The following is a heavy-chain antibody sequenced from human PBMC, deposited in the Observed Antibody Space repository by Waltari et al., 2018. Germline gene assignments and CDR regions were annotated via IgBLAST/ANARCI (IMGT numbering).Heavy chain of an antibody. CDR2: INQDGSEK. V-gene: IGHV3-7*01. CDR3: ARDPGFSEFDL. CDR1: GFTFNIYW. Sequence: EVQLVESGGGLVQPGGSLRLSCAASGFTFNIYWMSWVRQAPGKGLEFVANINQDGSEKSYVDSVKGRFTISRDNAKNSMSLQMSSLRAEDAAVYYCARDPGFSEFDLWGQGTLVSIS. J-gene: IGHJ3*01.